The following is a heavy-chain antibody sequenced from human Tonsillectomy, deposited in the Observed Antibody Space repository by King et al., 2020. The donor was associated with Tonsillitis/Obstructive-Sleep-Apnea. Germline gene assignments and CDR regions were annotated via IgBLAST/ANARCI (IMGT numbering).Heavy chain of an antibody. Sequence: QLQESGPGLVKPSETLSLTCTVSGGSISSYYWSWIRQPPGKGLEWIGYIYYSGSTNYNPSLKSRVTISVNTSKNQFSLKLSSVTAADTAVYYCARARRSSSYFDYWGQGTLFTVSS. CDR3: ARARRSSSYFDY. V-gene: IGHV4-59*01. CDR2: IYYSGST. CDR1: GGSISSYY. J-gene: IGHJ4*02. D-gene: IGHD6-13*01.